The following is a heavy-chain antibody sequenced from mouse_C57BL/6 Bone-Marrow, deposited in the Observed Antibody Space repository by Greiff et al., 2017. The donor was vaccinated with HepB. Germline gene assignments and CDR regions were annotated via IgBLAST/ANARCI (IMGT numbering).Heavy chain of an antibody. D-gene: IGHD4-1*01. CDR1: GYSFTDYN. V-gene: IGHV1-39*01. J-gene: IGHJ2*01. CDR3: ARTLGFDY. CDR2: INPNYGTT. Sequence: VQLQQSGPELVKPGASVQISCKASGYSFTDYNMNWVKQSNGKSLEWIGVINPNYGTTSHNQKFKGKATLTVDQSSSTAYLQLNSLTSEVSAVSYCARTLGFDYWGQGTTLTVSS.